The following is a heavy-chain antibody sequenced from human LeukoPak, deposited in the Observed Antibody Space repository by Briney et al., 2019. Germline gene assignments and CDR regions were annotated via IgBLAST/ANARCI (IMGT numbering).Heavy chain of an antibody. V-gene: IGHV3-7*01. J-gene: IGHJ4*02. CDR2: IKQDGSEK. CDR3: ASAVWGTAMVIIY. D-gene: IGHD5-18*01. Sequence: GGSPRLSCAASGFTFSSYWMSWVRQAPGKGLEWVANIKQDGSEKYYVDSVKGRFTISRDNAKNSLYLQMNSLRAEDTAVYYCASAVWGTAMVIIYWGQGTLVTVSS. CDR1: GFTFSSYW.